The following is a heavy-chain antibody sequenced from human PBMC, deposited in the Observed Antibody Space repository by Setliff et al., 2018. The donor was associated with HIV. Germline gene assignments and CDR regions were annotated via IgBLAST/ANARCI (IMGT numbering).Heavy chain of an antibody. CDR1: GDSSSSYY. CDR3: AGGSRSHGGMFVY. J-gene: IGHJ4*02. V-gene: IGHV4-4*07. CDR2: MYISGST. Sequence: SETLSLTCTVSGDSSSSYYCNWIRQPAGKGLEWIGHMYISGSTNYNPSLKSRVTMSLDTSKNQFSLKLSSVTAADTAIYYCAGGSRSHGGMFVYWGQGTLVTVSS. D-gene: IGHD6-13*01.